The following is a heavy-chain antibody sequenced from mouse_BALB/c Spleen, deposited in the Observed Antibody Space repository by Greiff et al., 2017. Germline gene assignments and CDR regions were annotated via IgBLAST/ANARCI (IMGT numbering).Heavy chain of an antibody. V-gene: IGHV14-1*02. CDR1: GFNIKDYY. J-gene: IGHJ2*01. Sequence: VQLQQSGAELVRPGALVKLSCKASGFNIKDYYMHWVKQRPEQGLEWIGWIDPENGNTIYDPKFQGKASITADTSSNTAYLQLSSLTSEDTAVYYCASWDVYYFDYWGQGTTLTVSS. D-gene: IGHD4-1*01. CDR3: ASWDVYYFDY. CDR2: IDPENGNT.